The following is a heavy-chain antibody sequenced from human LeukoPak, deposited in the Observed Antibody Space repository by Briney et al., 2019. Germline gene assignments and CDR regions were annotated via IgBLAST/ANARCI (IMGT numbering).Heavy chain of an antibody. Sequence: SETLSLTCTVSGGSISSYYWSWIRQPPGKGLEWIGCIYYSGSTYYNPSLKSRVTISVDTSKNQFSLKLSSVTAADTAVYYCARGSGYYYGGDYWGQGTLVTVSS. D-gene: IGHD3-22*01. CDR3: ARGSGYYYGGDY. CDR1: GGSISSYY. CDR2: IYYSGST. J-gene: IGHJ4*02. V-gene: IGHV4-59*12.